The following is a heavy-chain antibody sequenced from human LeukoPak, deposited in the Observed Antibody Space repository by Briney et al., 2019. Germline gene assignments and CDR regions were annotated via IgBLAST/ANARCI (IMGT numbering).Heavy chain of an antibody. CDR3: ARDNHSSGWEILNYYYYYMDV. J-gene: IGHJ6*03. D-gene: IGHD6-19*01. Sequence: PSETLSLTCAVYGGSFSNYFWNWIRQPPGKGLEWIAEIHHTGHINYNPSLKSRVTMSVDTSKNQFSLKLSSVTAADTAVYYCARDNHSSGWEILNYYYYYMDVWGKGTTVTVSS. CDR1: GGSFSNYF. CDR2: IHHTGHI. V-gene: IGHV4-34*01.